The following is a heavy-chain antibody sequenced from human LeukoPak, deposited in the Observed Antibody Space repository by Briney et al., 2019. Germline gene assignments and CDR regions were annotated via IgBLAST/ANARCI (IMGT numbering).Heavy chain of an antibody. V-gene: IGHV3-48*04. J-gene: IGHJ4*02. Sequence: GGSLRLSCAASGFXFSGYSMNWVRQAPGKGLEWVSYISSSGSTIYYADSVKGRFTISRDNAKNSLYLQMNSLRAEDTAVYYCARGDSGSYYFDYWGQGTLVTVSS. CDR3: ARGDSGSYYFDY. CDR2: ISSSGSTI. D-gene: IGHD1-26*01. CDR1: GFXFSGYS.